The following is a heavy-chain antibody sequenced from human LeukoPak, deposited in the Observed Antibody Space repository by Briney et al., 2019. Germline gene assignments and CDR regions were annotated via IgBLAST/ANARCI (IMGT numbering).Heavy chain of an antibody. V-gene: IGHV5-51*01. CDR3: ARHPYSSSSYNWFDP. Sequence: GESLKISCKGSGYSFTTYWIGWVRQMPGKGLEWMGIIYPGDSDTRYSPSFQGQVTISADKSISTTYLQWSSLKASDTAMYYCARHPYSSSSYNWFDPWGQGTLVTVSS. CDR1: GYSFTTYW. CDR2: IYPGDSDT. J-gene: IGHJ5*02. D-gene: IGHD6-6*01.